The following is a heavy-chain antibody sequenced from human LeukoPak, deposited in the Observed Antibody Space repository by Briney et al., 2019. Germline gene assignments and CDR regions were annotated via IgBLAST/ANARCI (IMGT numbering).Heavy chain of an antibody. CDR1: GGTFSSYA. CDR3: ARGAVVPADGYYYYGMDV. CDR2: IIPILGIE. J-gene: IGHJ6*02. V-gene: IGHV1-69*04. D-gene: IGHD2-2*01. Sequence: SVKVSCKASGGTFSSYAISWVRQAPGQGLEWMGRIIPILGIENYAQKFQGRVTITADKSTSTAYMELSSLRSEDTAVYYCARGAVVPADGYYYYGMDVWGQGTTVTVSS.